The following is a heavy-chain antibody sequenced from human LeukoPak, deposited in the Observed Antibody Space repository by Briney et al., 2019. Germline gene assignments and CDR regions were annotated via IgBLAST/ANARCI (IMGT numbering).Heavy chain of an antibody. Sequence: ASVKVSCKASGGTYSRYAISWVRQAPGQGLEWMGGIIPIFGTSNYAQKFQGRVTINADESTSTASVELSSLTSEDTAVYYCAKAFSAYENWPPNWFDPWGQGTLVTVSS. CDR1: GGTYSRYA. J-gene: IGHJ5*02. CDR2: IIPIFGTS. V-gene: IGHV1-69*13. CDR3: AKAFSAYENWPPNWFDP. D-gene: IGHD5-12*01.